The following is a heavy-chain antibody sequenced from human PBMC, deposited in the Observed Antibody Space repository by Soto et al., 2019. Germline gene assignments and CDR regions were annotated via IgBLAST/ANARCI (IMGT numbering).Heavy chain of an antibody. D-gene: IGHD1-26*01. CDR1: GFSFSNYA. V-gene: IGHV3-33*01. J-gene: IGHJ4*02. Sequence: QVQFVESGGGVVQPGKSLRLSCAASGFSFSNYAMHWVRQAPGKGLEWVAVIWYDGSNKYYADSVKGRFTISKDNSQTTVYLQMNSLIAEDTAVYYCTRDPYGGSRYYFDSWGQGTLVTVSS. CDR3: TRDPYGGSRYYFDS. CDR2: IWYDGSNK.